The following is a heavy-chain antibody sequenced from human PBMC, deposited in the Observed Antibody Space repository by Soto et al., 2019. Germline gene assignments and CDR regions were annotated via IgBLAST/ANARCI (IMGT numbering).Heavy chain of an antibody. CDR3: AREQTSYYGMDV. Sequence: ASVKVSCKASGYTFTSDYMHWVRQAPGQGLEWMGIINPSGGSATYAQKFQGRVTMTRDTSTSTVYMGLSSLRSEDTAVYYCAREQTSYYGMDVWGQGTTVTVSS. CDR1: GYTFTSDY. CDR2: INPSGGSA. J-gene: IGHJ6*02. V-gene: IGHV1-46*01.